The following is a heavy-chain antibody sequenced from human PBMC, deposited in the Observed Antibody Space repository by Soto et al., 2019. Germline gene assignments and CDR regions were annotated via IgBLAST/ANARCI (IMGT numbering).Heavy chain of an antibody. CDR3: ATPGSPLDYYYGMDV. D-gene: IGHD2-15*01. CDR2: IIPIFGTA. CDR1: GGTFSSYA. J-gene: IGHJ6*02. V-gene: IGHV1-69*12. Sequence: QVQLVQSGAEVKKPGSSVKVSCKASGGTFSSYAISWVRQAPGQGLEWMGGIIPIFGTANYAQKFQGRVTMSADESTSSAYMELSSLRSDDTAVYYCATPGSPLDYYYGMDVWGQRTTITVSS.